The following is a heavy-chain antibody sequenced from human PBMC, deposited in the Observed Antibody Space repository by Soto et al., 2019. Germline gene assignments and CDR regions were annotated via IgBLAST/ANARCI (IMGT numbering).Heavy chain of an antibody. CDR1: GFICSSYD. Sequence: EVQMLESGGGLVQPGGSLRLSCAASGFICSSYDMSWVRQAPGKGLERVSTILVSDSTHYEDSVRGRFTISRDRSKNTLYLQMNSLTAGDTAVYYCAKATATGGGAFDICGQGTMVTVSS. V-gene: IGHV3-23*01. CDR3: AKATATGGGAFDI. J-gene: IGHJ3*02. CDR2: ILVSDST. D-gene: IGHD2-8*02.